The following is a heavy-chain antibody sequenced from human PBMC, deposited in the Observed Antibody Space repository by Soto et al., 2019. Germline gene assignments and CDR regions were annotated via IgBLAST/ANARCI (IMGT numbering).Heavy chain of an antibody. CDR2: INHSGST. CDR3: ARGLRSWTYYFDY. D-gene: IGHD6-13*01. CDR1: GGSFSGYY. V-gene: IGHV4-34*01. Sequence: PSETLSLTCAVYGGSFSGYYWSWIRQPPGKGLEWIGEINHSGSTNNNPSLKSRVNISVDTSKNQFSLKLSSVTAADTAVYYCARGLRSWTYYFDYWGQG. J-gene: IGHJ4*02.